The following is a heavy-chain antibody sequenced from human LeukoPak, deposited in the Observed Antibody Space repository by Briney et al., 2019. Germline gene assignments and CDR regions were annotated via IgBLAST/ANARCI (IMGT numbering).Heavy chain of an antibody. D-gene: IGHD6-13*01. CDR2: INPNSGGT. CDR3: AQLPIAAASLN. V-gene: IGHV1-2*02. Sequence: ASVKVSCKASGYTFTSYYMHWVRQAPGQGLEWMGWINPNSGGTNYAQKFQGRVTMTRDTSISTAYMELSRLRSGDTAVYYCAQLPIAAASLNWGQGTLVTVSS. J-gene: IGHJ4*02. CDR1: GYTFTSYY.